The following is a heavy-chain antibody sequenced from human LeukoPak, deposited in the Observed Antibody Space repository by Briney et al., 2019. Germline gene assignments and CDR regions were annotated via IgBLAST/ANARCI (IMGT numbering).Heavy chain of an antibody. CDR3: ARAPTYSSGWYYFDY. CDR1: GGSISSSNW. V-gene: IGHV4-31*11. D-gene: IGHD6-19*01. Sequence: SETLSLTCAVSGGSISSSNWWSWVRQHPGKGLEWIGYIYYSGSTYYNPSLKSRVTISVDTSKNQFSLKLSSVTAADTAVYYCARAPTYSSGWYYFDYWGQGTLVTVSS. CDR2: IYYSGST. J-gene: IGHJ4*02.